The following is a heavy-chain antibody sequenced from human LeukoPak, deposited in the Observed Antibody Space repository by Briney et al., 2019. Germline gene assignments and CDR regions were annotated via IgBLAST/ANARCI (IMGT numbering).Heavy chain of an antibody. Sequence: ASVKVSCKASGYTFTSYAMHWVRQAPGQRLEWMGWINAGNGDTKYSQKFQGRVTITRDTSASTAYMEVSSLRSEDTAVCYCARDRVFSSAWYGAFDIWGQGTMVTVSS. CDR1: GYTFTSYA. CDR3: ARDRVFSSAWYGAFDI. V-gene: IGHV1-3*01. J-gene: IGHJ3*02. CDR2: INAGNGDT. D-gene: IGHD6-19*01.